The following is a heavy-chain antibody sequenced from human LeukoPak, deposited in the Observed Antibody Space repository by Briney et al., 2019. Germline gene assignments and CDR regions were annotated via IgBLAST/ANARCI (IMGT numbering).Heavy chain of an antibody. V-gene: IGHV3-21*01. Sequence: GGCLRLSCAASGFTFSDSSISSVRQAPGRGLELVSSINPTSTTIYYADAVKGRFTISRDNAKSSLYLQMNSLRAEDTARYYCVRLRRNSDRSGYYYFYNYWGQGIQVTVSS. D-gene: IGHD3-22*01. CDR1: GFTFSDSS. CDR3: VRLRRNSDRSGYYYFYNY. CDR2: INPTSTTI. J-gene: IGHJ4*02.